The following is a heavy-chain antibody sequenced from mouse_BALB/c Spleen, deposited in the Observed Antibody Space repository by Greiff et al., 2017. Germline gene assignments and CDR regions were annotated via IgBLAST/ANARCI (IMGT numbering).Heavy chain of an antibody. CDR3: ARGFPWDY. CDR1: GYSITSGYY. Sequence: EVQLQESGPGLVKPSQSLSLTCSVTGYSITSGYYWNWIRQFPGNKLEWMGYISYDGSNNYNPSLKNRISITRDTSKNQFFLKLNSVTTEDTATYYCARGFPWDYWGQGTTLTVSS. CDR2: ISYDGSN. V-gene: IGHV3-6*02. J-gene: IGHJ2*01.